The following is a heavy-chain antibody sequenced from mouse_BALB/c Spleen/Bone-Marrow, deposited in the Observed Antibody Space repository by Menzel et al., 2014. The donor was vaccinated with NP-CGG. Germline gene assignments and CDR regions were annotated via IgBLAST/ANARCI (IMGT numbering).Heavy chain of an antibody. D-gene: IGHD2-1*01. CDR3: ARCYYGNYFDY. Sequence: QVQLKESGAELVKPGASVELSCKASGYTFTSYWMHWVKQRPGQGLEWIGEINPSNGRTNYNEKFKSKATLTVDKSSSTAYMQLSSLTSEDSAVYYCARCYYGNYFDYWGQGTTLTASS. J-gene: IGHJ2*01. CDR1: GYTFTSYW. CDR2: INPSNGRT. V-gene: IGHV1S81*02.